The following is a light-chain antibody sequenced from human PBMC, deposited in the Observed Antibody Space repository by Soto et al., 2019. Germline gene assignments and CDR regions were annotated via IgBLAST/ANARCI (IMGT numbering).Light chain of an antibody. J-gene: IGLJ3*02. CDR3: CSYAGDYTWV. CDR2: DVN. V-gene: IGLV2-11*01. CDR1: SSDIGGYDY. Sequence: QSVLTQPRSVSGSPGHSVTISCTGTSSDIGGYDYVSWYQQHPGKAPALLIYDVNKRLSGVPDRFSGSKSGNTASLTISGLQADDEAAFYCCSYAGDYTWVFGGGTKLTVL.